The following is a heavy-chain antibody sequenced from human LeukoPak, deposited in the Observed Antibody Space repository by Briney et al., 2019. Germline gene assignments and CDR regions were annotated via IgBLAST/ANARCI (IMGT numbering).Heavy chain of an antibody. CDR3: ARENNDYGGKKAFDY. CDR1: GGSSRSGDYF. CDR2: IHYSGNT. V-gene: IGHV4-30-4*01. Sequence: SETLSLTCAVSGGSSRSGDYFWSWIRQPPGKGLEWIGHIHYSGNTYYNPSLKSRVSISVDTSKAQFSLKLSSVTAADTAVYYCARENNDYGGKKAFDYWGQGTLVAASS. J-gene: IGHJ4*02. D-gene: IGHD4-23*01.